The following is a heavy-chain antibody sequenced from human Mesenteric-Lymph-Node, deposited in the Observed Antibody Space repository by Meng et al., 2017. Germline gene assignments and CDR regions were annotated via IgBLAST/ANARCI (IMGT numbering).Heavy chain of an antibody. CDR2: ISGYGGST. J-gene: IGHJ4*02. V-gene: IGHV3-23*01. CDR1: GFTFSSYA. CDR3: AKFPYAVVAPKTYFDY. Sequence: GESLKISCAASGFTFSSYAMSWVRQAPGKGLEWVSCISGYGGSTYYADSVNGRFTISRDNSKNTLFLQMNSLRAEDTAVYYCAKFPYAVVAPKTYFDYWGQGSRVTGSS. D-gene: IGHD4-23*01.